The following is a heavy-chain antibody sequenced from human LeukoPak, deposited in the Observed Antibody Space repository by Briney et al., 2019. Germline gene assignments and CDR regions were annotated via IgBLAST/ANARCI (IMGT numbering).Heavy chain of an antibody. V-gene: IGHV1-69*08. CDR2: ITPIIDSA. J-gene: IGHJ5*02. CDR1: GGTLRSHI. Sequence: SVKVSCKASGGTLRSHIFSWVRQAPGQGLEWMGRITPIIDSAKYAQNFQDRVTITADTSTATIHMELSSLTFEDTAVYFCTRVNLRGSQYNWFDPWGQGTLVTVSS. D-gene: IGHD1-26*01. CDR3: TRVNLRGSQYNWFDP.